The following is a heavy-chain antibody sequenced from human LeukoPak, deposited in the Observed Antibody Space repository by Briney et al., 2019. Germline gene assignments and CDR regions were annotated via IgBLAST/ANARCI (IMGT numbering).Heavy chain of an antibody. V-gene: IGHV3-7*01. Sequence: GGSLRLSCEASGFTFSSYWMSWVRQAPGKGLEWVANIKQDGSEKYYVDSVKGRFTISRDNSKNTPYVQISSLRAEDTAVYYCARVGSRYELLSYYYYMDV. CDR2: IKQDGSEK. CDR3: ARVGSRYELLSYYYYMDV. D-gene: IGHD2-15*01. J-gene: IGHJ6*03. CDR1: GFTFSSYW.